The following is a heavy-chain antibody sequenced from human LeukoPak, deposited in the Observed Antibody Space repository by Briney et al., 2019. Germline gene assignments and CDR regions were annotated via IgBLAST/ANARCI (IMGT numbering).Heavy chain of an antibody. CDR1: GGYISSSSYF. J-gene: IGHJ6*02. CDR3: ARDRRNYDILTGVYYYYGMDV. Sequence: SETLSLTCTVSGGYISSSSYFWGWVRQPPGKGLEWIGATYYGGNTYYNPFLKSRITISLDTSKNQFSLKLSSVTAADTAVYYCARDRRNYDILTGVYYYYGMDVWGQGTTVTVSS. D-gene: IGHD3-9*01. V-gene: IGHV4-39*07. CDR2: TYYGGNT.